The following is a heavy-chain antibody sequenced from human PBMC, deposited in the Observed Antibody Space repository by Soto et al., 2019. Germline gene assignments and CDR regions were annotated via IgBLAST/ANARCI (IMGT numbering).Heavy chain of an antibody. CDR1: GGTFSSYA. J-gene: IGHJ4*02. V-gene: IGHV1-69*13. CDR3: AVRQGGEWLAPFDH. Sequence: ASVKVSCKASGGTFSSYAISWVREAPGQGLEWMGGIIPIFGTANYAQKFQGRVTITADESTSTAYMELSSLRSEDTAVYYCAVRQGGEWLAPFDHWGQGTLLTVSS. D-gene: IGHD3-3*01. CDR2: IIPIFGTA.